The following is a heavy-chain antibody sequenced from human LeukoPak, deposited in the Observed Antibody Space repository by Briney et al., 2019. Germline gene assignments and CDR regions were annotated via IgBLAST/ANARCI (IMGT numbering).Heavy chain of an antibody. V-gene: IGHV1-46*01. Sequence: GASVKVSCKASGYTFTSYYMHWVRQAPGQGLEWMGIINPSGGSTSYAQKFQGRVTMTRDMSTSTVYMELSSLRSEDTAVYYCARVVAPEYYFVYWGQGTLVTVSS. J-gene: IGHJ4*02. CDR3: ARVVAPEYYFVY. CDR1: GYTFTSYY. D-gene: IGHD2-15*01. CDR2: INPSGGST.